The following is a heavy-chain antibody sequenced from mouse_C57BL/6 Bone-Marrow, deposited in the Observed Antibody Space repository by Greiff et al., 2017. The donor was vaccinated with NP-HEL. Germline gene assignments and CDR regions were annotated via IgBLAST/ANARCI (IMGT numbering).Heavy chain of an antibody. CDR1: GYTFTDYY. J-gene: IGHJ4*01. CDR3: ASPITTVVDPLYAMDY. Sequence: QVQLQQSGAELVRPGASVKLSCKASGYTFTDYYINWVKQRPGQGLEWIARIYPGSGNTYYNEKFKGKATLTAEKSSSTAYMQLSSLTSEDSAVYFCASPITTVVDPLYAMDYWGQGTSVTVSS. V-gene: IGHV1-76*01. D-gene: IGHD1-1*01. CDR2: IYPGSGNT.